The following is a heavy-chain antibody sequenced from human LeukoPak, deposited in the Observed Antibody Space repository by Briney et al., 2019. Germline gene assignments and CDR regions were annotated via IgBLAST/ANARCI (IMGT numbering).Heavy chain of an antibody. CDR3: ARDDSSGYYMDV. CDR1: GGTFSSYA. J-gene: IGHJ6*03. Sequence: GSSMKVSCKASGGTFSSYAISWVRQAPGQGLEWMGGIIPIFGTANYAQKFQGRVTITTDESTSTAYMELSSLRSEDTAVYYCARDDSSGYYMDVWGKGTTVTVSS. CDR2: IIPIFGTA. D-gene: IGHD3-22*01. V-gene: IGHV1-69*05.